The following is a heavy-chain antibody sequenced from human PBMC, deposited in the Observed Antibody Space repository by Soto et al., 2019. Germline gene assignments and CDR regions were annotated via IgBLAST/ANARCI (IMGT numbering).Heavy chain of an antibody. CDR3: ARPPGYSSGGHYAFAI. D-gene: IGHD6-19*01. CDR2: IYPGDSDT. CDR1: GYSFTSYW. V-gene: IGHV5-51*01. Sequence: GESLKISCKGSGYSFTSYWIGWVRQMPGKGLEWMGIIYPGDSDTRYSPSFQGQVTISADKSISTAYLQWSSLKASDTAMYYCARPPGYSSGGHYAFAIWGQGTMVTVSS. J-gene: IGHJ3*02.